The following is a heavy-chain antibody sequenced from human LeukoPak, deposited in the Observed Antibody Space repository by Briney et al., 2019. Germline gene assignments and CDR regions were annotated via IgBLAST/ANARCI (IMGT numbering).Heavy chain of an antibody. D-gene: IGHD3-3*01. J-gene: IGHJ4*02. CDR3: ARSRRITIFGVVILFDY. CDR2: IYYSGST. CDR1: GGSFSGYY. Sequence: SETLSLTCAVYGGSFSGYYWGWIRQPPGKGLEWIGSIYYSGSTYYNPSLKSRVTISVDTSKNQFSLKLSSVTAADTAVYYCARSRRITIFGVVILFDYWGQGTLVTVSS. V-gene: IGHV4-39*01.